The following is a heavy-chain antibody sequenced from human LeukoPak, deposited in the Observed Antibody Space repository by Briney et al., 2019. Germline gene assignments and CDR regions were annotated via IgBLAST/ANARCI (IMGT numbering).Heavy chain of an antibody. CDR1: GFTFSSYG. CDR2: IWYDGSNK. CDR3: ARDSIQLWLGGWFDP. Sequence: GRSLRLSCAASGFTFSSYGMHWVRQAPGEGLEWVAVIWYDGSNKYYADSVKGRFTISRDNSKNTLYLQMNSLRAEDTAVYYCARDSIQLWLGGWFDPWGQGTLVTVSS. V-gene: IGHV3-33*01. D-gene: IGHD5-18*01. J-gene: IGHJ5*02.